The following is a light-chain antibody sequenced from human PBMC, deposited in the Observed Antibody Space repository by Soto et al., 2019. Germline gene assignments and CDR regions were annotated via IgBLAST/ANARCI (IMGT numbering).Light chain of an antibody. V-gene: IGKV4-1*01. J-gene: IGKJ3*01. CDR2: WAS. Sequence: DIVMTQSPDSLAVSLGEGATINCKSSQSVLYSSNNKNYLAWYQQKPGQPPKLLIYWASTRESGVPDRFSGSGSATEFTLTISSLQAEDVAIYYCQQYYSAPLTFGPGTKVDI. CDR3: QQYYSAPLT. CDR1: QSVLYSSNNKNY.